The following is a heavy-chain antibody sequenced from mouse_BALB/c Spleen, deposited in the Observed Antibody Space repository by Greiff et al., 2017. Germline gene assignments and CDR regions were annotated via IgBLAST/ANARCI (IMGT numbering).Heavy chain of an antibody. D-gene: IGHD2-3*01. J-gene: IGHJ2*01. V-gene: IGHV1S137*01. Sequence: QVQLQQSGAELVRPGVSVKISCKGSGYTFTDYAMHWVKQSHAKSLEWIGVISTYYGDASYNQKFKGKATMTVDKSSSTAYMELARLTSEDSAIYYCARGGDGYYGYFDYWGQGTTLTVSS. CDR3: ARGGDGYYGYFDY. CDR1: GYTFTDYA. CDR2: ISTYYGDA.